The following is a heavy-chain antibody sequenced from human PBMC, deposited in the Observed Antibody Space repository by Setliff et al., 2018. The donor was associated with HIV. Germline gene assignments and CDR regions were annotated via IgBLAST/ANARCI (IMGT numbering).Heavy chain of an antibody. CDR3: AISIVGVTSEMY. V-gene: IGHV4-38-2*02. CDR2: INHSGST. D-gene: IGHD2-21*02. J-gene: IGHJ4*02. Sequence: SETLSLTCTVSGYSISSGYYWGWIRQPPGKGLEWIGEINHSGSTNYNPSLKSRVTISVDTSKNQFSLKLSSVTAADTAVYYCAISIVGVTSEMYWAQGTLVTVSS. CDR1: GYSISSGYY.